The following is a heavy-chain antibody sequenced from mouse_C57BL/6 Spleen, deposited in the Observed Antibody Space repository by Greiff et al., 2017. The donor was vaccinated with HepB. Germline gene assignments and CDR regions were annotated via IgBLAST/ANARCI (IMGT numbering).Heavy chain of an antibody. D-gene: IGHD1-1*01. J-gene: IGHJ1*03. CDR2: IDPENGDT. V-gene: IGHV14-4*01. CDR3: TRGGSSYGYFDV. CDR1: GFNIKDDY. Sequence: EVQLQQSGAELVRPGASVKLSCTASGFNIKDDYMHWVKQRPEQGLEWIGWIDPENGDTEYASKFQGKATITADTSSNTAYLQLSSLTSEDTAVYYCTRGGSSYGYFDVWGTGTTVTVSS.